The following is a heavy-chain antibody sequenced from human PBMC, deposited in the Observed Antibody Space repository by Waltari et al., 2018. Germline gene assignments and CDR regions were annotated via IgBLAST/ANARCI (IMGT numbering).Heavy chain of an antibody. CDR3: ARSPSYYGSGSCLDY. Sequence: QLQLQESGPGLVKPSETLSLTCTVSGGSISSSSFYWGWIRQPPGKGLEWIGSLYYTGSTYYNPSLKRRLTISVDTSKNQFSLKLTSVTAADTAVYYCARSPSYYGSGSCLDYWGQGTLVTVSS. J-gene: IGHJ4*02. V-gene: IGHV4-39*01. CDR2: LYYTGST. D-gene: IGHD3-10*01. CDR1: GGSISSSSFY.